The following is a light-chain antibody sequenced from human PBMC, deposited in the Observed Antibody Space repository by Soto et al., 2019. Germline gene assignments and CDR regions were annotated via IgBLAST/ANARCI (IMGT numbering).Light chain of an antibody. CDR3: QSYDSSLSGSGDVV. CDR1: SSNIGRDT. V-gene: IGLV1-44*01. J-gene: IGLJ2*01. Sequence: QSVLTQPPSVSGTPGLRVTISCSGGSSNIGRDTVNWYQQVPGTAPKLLMFNDDQRPSGVPDRFSGSRSGTSASLAITGLQAEDEADYYCQSYDSSLSGSGDVVFGGGTKLTVL. CDR2: NDD.